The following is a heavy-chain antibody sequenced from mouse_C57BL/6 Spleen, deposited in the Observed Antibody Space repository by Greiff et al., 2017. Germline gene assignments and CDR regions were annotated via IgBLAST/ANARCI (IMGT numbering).Heavy chain of an antibody. CDR2: IDPSDSYT. Sequence: QVQLKQPGAELVMPGASVKLSCKASGYTFTSYWMHWVKQRPGQGLEWIGEIDPSDSYTNYNQKFKGKSTLTVDKSSSTAYMQLSSLTAEDSAVYYCASIYYGNYAWFAYWGQGTLVTVSA. D-gene: IGHD2-1*01. CDR1: GYTFTSYW. V-gene: IGHV1-69*01. J-gene: IGHJ3*01. CDR3: ASIYYGNYAWFAY.